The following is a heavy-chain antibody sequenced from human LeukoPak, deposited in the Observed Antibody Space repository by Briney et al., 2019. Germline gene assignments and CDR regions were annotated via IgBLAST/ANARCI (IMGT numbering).Heavy chain of an antibody. Sequence: GGSLRLSCAASGFTFSSYSMNWVRQAPGKGLEWVSSITSGGGSTYYADSVKGRFTNSRDNAKNSLYLQMSRLRAEDTAVYYWAREQDYADPSASYWGQGTLVTVSS. V-gene: IGHV3-21*01. CDR1: GFTFSSYS. D-gene: IGHD4-17*01. CDR2: ITSGGGST. CDR3: AREQDYADPSASY. J-gene: IGHJ4*02.